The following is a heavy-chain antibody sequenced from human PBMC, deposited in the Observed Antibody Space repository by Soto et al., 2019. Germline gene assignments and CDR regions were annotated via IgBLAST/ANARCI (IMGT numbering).Heavy chain of an antibody. J-gene: IGHJ6*02. CDR3: AKVLSGSPWYYGMDV. CDR1: GFTFSSYA. V-gene: IGHV3-23*01. CDR2: ISGSGGST. D-gene: IGHD1-26*01. Sequence: PGGSLRLSCAASGFTFSSYAMSWVRQAPGKGLEWVSAISGSGGSTYYADSVKGRFTISRDNSKNTLYLQMNSLRAEDTAVYYCAKVLSGSPWYYGMDVWGQGTTVTVSS.